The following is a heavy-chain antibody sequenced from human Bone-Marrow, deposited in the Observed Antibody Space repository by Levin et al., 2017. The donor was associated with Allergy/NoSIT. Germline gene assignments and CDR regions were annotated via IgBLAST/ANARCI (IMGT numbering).Heavy chain of an antibody. Sequence: GESLKISCAASGFTFSEVWMSWVRQAPGKGLEWVGRIKRKIERGTTDYAAPVQGRFTISRDDSKRTLYLQMDSLKTEDTAIYYCTTDEEIDKGFWSGRYPTSWGQGTLVTVSS. CDR2: IKRKIERGTT. CDR1: GFTFSEVW. D-gene: IGHD3-3*01. J-gene: IGHJ5*02. V-gene: IGHV3-15*01. CDR3: TTDEEIDKGFWSGRYPTS.